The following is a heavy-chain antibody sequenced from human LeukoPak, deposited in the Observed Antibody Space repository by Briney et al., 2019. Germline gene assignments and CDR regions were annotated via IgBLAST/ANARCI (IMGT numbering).Heavy chain of an antibody. D-gene: IGHD3-22*01. CDR1: GSTFSDYA. CDR2: ISATGART. V-gene: IGHV3-23*01. J-gene: IGHJ4*02. CDR3: AKASKCTYDQLDS. Sequence: GGSLRLSCAASGSTFSDYAMNWVRQAPGKGLEWVSPISATGARTFYADSVKGRFTISRDNSKNTLYLQMNSLRVEDTAIYYCAKASKCTYDQLDSWGQGTLVTVSS.